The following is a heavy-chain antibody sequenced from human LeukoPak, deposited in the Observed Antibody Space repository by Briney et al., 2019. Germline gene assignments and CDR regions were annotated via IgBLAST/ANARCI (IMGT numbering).Heavy chain of an antibody. CDR2: ISLTGLT. V-gene: IGHV4-4*02. D-gene: IGHD3-22*01. CDR3: ARGRVASSGYYPAYYYYGMDV. CDR1: GGSISNTNW. Sequence: SETLSLTCGVSGGSISNTNWWSWVRQPPGQGLEWIGEISLTGLTHYNPSLESRVTVSLDKSKNQLSLNLTSVTAADTAVYYCARGRVASSGYYPAYYYYGMDVWGQGTTVTVSS. J-gene: IGHJ6*02.